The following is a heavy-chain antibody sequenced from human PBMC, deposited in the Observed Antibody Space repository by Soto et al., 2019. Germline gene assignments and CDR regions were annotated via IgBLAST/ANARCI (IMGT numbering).Heavy chain of an antibody. CDR2: INHSGLT. J-gene: IGHJ4*02. CDR1: GESFRGFY. Sequence: QVQIQQWGAGLLKPSETLSLTCAVSGESFRGFYWSWIRQPPGKGLEWIGEINHSGLTNYHPTLNSRVTMSVDTSKNQFSLNVNSVTAADTAVYYCARGDQGRGRDDFWSGPRGPFDYWGQGNLVTVSS. CDR3: ARGDQGRGRDDFWSGPRGPFDY. D-gene: IGHD3-3*01. V-gene: IGHV4-34*01.